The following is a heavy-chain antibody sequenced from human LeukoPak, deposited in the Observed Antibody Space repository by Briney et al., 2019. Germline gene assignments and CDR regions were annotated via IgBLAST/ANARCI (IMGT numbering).Heavy chain of an antibody. V-gene: IGHV4-34*01. CDR1: GGSFSGYY. D-gene: IGHD2-2*01. J-gene: IGHJ4*02. CDR2: INHSGST. Sequence: SETLSLTCAVYGGSFSGYYWSWIRQPPGKGLEWIGEINHSGSTNYDPSLKSRVTISVERSKNQFSLKLSSVTAADTAVYYCARAPPIVVVPAAMPGGGYYFDYWGQGTLVTVSS. CDR3: ARAPPIVVVPAAMPGGGYYFDY.